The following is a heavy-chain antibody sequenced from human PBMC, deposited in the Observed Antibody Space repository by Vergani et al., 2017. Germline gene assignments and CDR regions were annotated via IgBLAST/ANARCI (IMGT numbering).Heavy chain of an antibody. CDR2: IYYSGST. V-gene: IGHV4-39*01. J-gene: IGHJ2*01. CDR3: ARHGITIFGVVIRREHWYFDL. CDR1: GGSISSSSYY. D-gene: IGHD3-3*01. Sequence: QVQLQQWGAGLLKPSETLSLTCAVYGGSISSSSYYWGWIRQPPGKGLEWIGSIYYSGSTYYNPSLKSRVTISVDTSKNQFSLKLSSVTAADTAVYYCARHGITIFGVVIRREHWYFDLWGRGTLVTVSS.